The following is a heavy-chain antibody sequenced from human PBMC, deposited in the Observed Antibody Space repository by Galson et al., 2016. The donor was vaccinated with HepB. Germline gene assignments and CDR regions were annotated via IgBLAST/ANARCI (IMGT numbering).Heavy chain of an antibody. Sequence: SLRLSCAASGFVFSNFGLSWVRQAPGTGLEWVASMSTRRTTYYSDSVKGRFTISRDNADNSLSLQMNILSGDDTALYYCAKDGSYSGNLHGYFDYWGQGTLVTVSS. CDR2: MSTRRTT. CDR1: GFVFSNFG. D-gene: IGHD1-26*01. J-gene: IGHJ4*02. V-gene: IGHV3-69-1*01. CDR3: AKDGSYSGNLHGYFDY.